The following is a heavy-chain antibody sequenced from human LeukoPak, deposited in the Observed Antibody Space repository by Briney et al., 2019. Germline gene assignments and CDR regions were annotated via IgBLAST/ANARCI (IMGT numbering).Heavy chain of an antibody. CDR1: GYTFTSYG. Sequence: ASVKVSCKASGYTFTSYGISWVRQAPGQGLEWMGWISAYNGNTNYAQKLQGRVTITRNTSISTAYMELSSLRSEDTAVYYCARYSSSWYGNYYYYYMDVWGKGTTVTVSS. CDR3: ARYSSSWYGNYYYYYMDV. CDR2: ISAYNGNT. J-gene: IGHJ6*03. D-gene: IGHD6-13*01. V-gene: IGHV1-18*01.